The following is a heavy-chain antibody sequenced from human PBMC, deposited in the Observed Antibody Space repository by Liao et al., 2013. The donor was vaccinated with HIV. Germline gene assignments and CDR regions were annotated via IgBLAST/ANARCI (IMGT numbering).Heavy chain of an antibody. CDR2: INDSGST. CDR1: GGSFSGNY. Sequence: QVQLQQWGAGLLKPSETLSLTCAVYGGSFSGNYWSWIRQPPGKGLEWIGEINDSGSTNYNPSLKSRVTISLDTSKNQFSLKLSSVTAADTAVYYCARVQWXPAPNWYSDLWGRGTLVIVSS. D-gene: IGHD1-26*01. CDR3: ARVQWXPAPNWYSDL. V-gene: IGHV4-34*01. J-gene: IGHJ2*01.